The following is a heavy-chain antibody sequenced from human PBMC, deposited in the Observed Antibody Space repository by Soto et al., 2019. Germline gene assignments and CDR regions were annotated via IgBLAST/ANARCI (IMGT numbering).Heavy chain of an antibody. Sequence: QVQLVESGGGVVQPGRSLRLSCAASGFTFSSYAMHWVRQAPGKGLEWVAVISYDGSNKYYADSVKGRFTISRDNSKNTLYLQMNSLRAEDTAVYYCARYPRGGAVALDYWGQGTLVTVSS. CDR2: ISYDGSNK. J-gene: IGHJ4*02. CDR1: GFTFSSYA. CDR3: ARYPRGGAVALDY. V-gene: IGHV3-30-3*01. D-gene: IGHD6-19*01.